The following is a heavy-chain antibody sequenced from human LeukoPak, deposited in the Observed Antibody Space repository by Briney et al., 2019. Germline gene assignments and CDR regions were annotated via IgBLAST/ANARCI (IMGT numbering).Heavy chain of an antibody. CDR3: ARDKEGFDY. J-gene: IGHJ4*02. V-gene: IGHV1-46*01. CDR1: GYTFTGYY. Sequence: EASVKVSCTASGYTFTGYYMHWVRQAPGQGLEWMGMIYPRDGSTSYAQKFQGRVTVTRDTSTSTVHMELSGLRSEDTAVYYCARDKEGFDYWGQGTLVTVSS. CDR2: IYPRDGST.